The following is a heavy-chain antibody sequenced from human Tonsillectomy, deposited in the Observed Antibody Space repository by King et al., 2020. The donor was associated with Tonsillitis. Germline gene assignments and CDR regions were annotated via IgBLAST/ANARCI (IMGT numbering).Heavy chain of an antibody. CDR2: ISSDGGSK. CDR3: VRACEDGGRGFFDS. J-gene: IGHJ3*02. Sequence: VQLVESGGGLVQPGGSLRLPCSASGFTFSRYAMHWVRQAPGKGLEYVSVISSDGGSKYYADSVKGRFTISRDNSKNTLYLQMSRLRAEDTAVYYCVRACEDGGRGFFDSWGQGTLVTV. V-gene: IGHV3-64D*06. CDR1: GFTFSRYA. D-gene: IGHD5-12*01.